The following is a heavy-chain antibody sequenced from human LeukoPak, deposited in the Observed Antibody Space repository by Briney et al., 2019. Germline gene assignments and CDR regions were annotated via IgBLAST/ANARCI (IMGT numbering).Heavy chain of an antibody. J-gene: IGHJ6*02. Sequence: AGGSLRLSCAASGFTFNSYGMHWVRQAPGKGLEWVAVIWYDGSNKYYADSVKGRFTISRDNSKNTLYLQMNSLRAEDTAVYYCARDSPHDTIFGVVTIQNYYYYGMDVWGQGTTVTVSS. CDR2: IWYDGSNK. CDR3: ARDSPHDTIFGVVTIQNYYYYGMDV. V-gene: IGHV3-33*01. CDR1: GFTFNSYG. D-gene: IGHD3-3*01.